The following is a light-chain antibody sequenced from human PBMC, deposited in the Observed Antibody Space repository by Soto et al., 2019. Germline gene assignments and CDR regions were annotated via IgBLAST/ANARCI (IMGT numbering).Light chain of an antibody. CDR1: QSVLYSSDNKNY. CDR2: WAS. V-gene: IGKV4-1*01. Sequence: DIVMTQSPESLAVSLGERATINCKSSQSVLYSSDNKNYFSWYQQKPGHPPKLLIYWASTRESGVPDRFSGSGSGTDFTLTISSLQAEDVAVYYCQQYYSLPLTFGPGTKVDVK. CDR3: QQYYSLPLT. J-gene: IGKJ3*01.